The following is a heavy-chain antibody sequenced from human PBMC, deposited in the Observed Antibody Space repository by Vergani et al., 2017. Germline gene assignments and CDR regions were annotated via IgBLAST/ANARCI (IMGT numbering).Heavy chain of an antibody. CDR3: SWAGARDFDY. D-gene: IGHD4/OR15-4a*01. V-gene: IGHV4-34*01. CDR1: GGSFSGYY. CDR2: INHSGST. Sequence: QVQLQQWGAGLLKPSETLSLTCAVYGGSFSGYYWGWIRQPPGKGLEWIGEINHSGSTNYNPSLKSRVTISVDTSKNQFSRKLSSVTAADTAVYYFSWAGARDFDYWGQGTLVTVSS. J-gene: IGHJ4*02.